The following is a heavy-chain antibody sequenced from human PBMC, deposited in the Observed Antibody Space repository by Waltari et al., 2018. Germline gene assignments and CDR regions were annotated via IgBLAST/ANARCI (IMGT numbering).Heavy chain of an antibody. Sequence: QVQLQQWGAGLLKPSETLSLTCAVYGGSFSGYYWSWIRQPPGKGLEWIGEINHSGSTNYNPSLKSRVTISVDPSKNQFSLKLSSVTAADTAVYYCARGGRIFGESYGMDVWGQGTTVTVSS. CDR3: ARGGRIFGESYGMDV. CDR2: INHSGST. D-gene: IGHD3-10*01. CDR1: GGSFSGYY. J-gene: IGHJ6*02. V-gene: IGHV4-34*01.